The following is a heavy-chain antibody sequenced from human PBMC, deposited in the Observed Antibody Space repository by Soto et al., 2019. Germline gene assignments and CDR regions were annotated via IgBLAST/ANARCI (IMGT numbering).Heavy chain of an antibody. J-gene: IGHJ4*02. V-gene: IGHV3-23*01. CDR3: AKDLDYGGATDY. Sequence: EVQLLESGGGLVQPGGSLRLSCAASGFTFSSYAVSWVRQAPGKGLEWVSAISGSGGSTYYADSVKGRFTISRDNSKNTLYLQMNSLRAEDTAVYYCAKDLDYGGATDYWGQGTLVTVSS. D-gene: IGHD4-17*01. CDR1: GFTFSSYA. CDR2: ISGSGGST.